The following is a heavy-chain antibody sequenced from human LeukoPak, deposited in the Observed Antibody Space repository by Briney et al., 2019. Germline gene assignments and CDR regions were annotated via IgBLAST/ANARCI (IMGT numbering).Heavy chain of an antibody. J-gene: IGHJ4*02. V-gene: IGHV1-46*01. CDR1: GDSFTKYY. D-gene: IGHD2-15*01. Sequence: RASVKGSCKASGDSFTKYYMHWVRQAPGQGLEWMGIINPHDGSTTYTQKFQGRLTMTTDTSTSTVSMELSSLRSEDTAVYYCAPSVRSGGSYYFDYWGQGTLVTVSS. CDR3: APSVRSGGSYYFDY. CDR2: INPHDGST.